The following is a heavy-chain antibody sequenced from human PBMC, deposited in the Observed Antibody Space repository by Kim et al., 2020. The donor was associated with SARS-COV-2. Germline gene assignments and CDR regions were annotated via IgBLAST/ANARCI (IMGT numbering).Heavy chain of an antibody. J-gene: IGHJ6*02. D-gene: IGHD2-15*01. CDR3: AREGYCSGGSCYSDPGTYYYYGMDV. V-gene: IGHV3-21*01. CDR1: GFTFSSYS. Sequence: GGSLRLSCAASGFTFSSYSMNWVRQAPGKGLEWVSSISSSSSYIYYADSVKGRFTISRDNAKNSLYLQMNSLRAEDTAVYYCAREGYCSGGSCYSDPGTYYYYGMDVWGQGTTVTVSS. CDR2: ISSSSSYI.